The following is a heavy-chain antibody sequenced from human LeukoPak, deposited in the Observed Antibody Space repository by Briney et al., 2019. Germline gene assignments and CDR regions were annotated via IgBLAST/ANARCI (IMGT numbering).Heavy chain of an antibody. CDR3: ARRFPRSGSGSIRYFDY. J-gene: IGHJ4*02. Sequence: SETLSLTCTVSGGSISSSDYYWGWIRQPPGKGLEWIGSIYYSGSTYYSGSTYYNPSLKSRVTISVDMSKNQFSLKLSSVTAADTAVYYCARRFPRSGSGSIRYFDYWGQGILVTVSS. CDR1: GGSISSSDYY. CDR2: IYYSGSTYYSGST. D-gene: IGHD1-26*01. V-gene: IGHV4-39*01.